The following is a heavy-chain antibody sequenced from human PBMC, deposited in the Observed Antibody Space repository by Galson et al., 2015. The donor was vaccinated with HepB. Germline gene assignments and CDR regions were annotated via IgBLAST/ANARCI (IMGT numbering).Heavy chain of an antibody. Sequence: SLRLSCAASGFTFSSYWMSWVRQAPGKGLEWVANIKQDGSEKYYVDSVKGRFTISRDNAKNSLYLQMNSLRAEDTAVYYCARGSPISGSYWGGGERPTPELDYWGQGTLVTVSS. CDR3: ARGSPISGSYWGGGERPTPELDY. J-gene: IGHJ4*02. CDR1: GFTFSSYW. D-gene: IGHD1-26*01. CDR2: IKQDGSEK. V-gene: IGHV3-7*03.